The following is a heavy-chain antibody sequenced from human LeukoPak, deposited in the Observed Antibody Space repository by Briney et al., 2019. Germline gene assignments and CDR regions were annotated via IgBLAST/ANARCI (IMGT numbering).Heavy chain of an antibody. J-gene: IGHJ4*02. Sequence: SETLSLTCAVCGGSFSGYYWSWIRQPPGKGLEWIGEINHSGSTDYNPSLKSRVTISVDTSKNQFSLKLSSVTAADTAVYYCARVGYSSSPFDYWGQGTLVTVSS. CDR1: GGSFSGYY. D-gene: IGHD6-6*01. CDR2: INHSGST. V-gene: IGHV4-34*01. CDR3: ARVGYSSSPFDY.